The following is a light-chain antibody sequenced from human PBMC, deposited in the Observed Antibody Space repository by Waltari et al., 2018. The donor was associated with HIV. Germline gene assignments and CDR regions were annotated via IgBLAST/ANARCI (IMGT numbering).Light chain of an antibody. J-gene: IGLJ2*01. CDR2: ESS. CDR3: SSYAGSNDFGV. CDR1: SSDVGGYNY. V-gene: IGLV2-8*01. Sequence: QSALTQPPSASGSPGQSVTISCTGTSSDVGGYNYVSWYQQHPGKAPKRMIYESSKRPSGVPDRFSGSKSGNTASLTVSGLQAEDEADYYCSSYAGSNDFGVFGGGTKLTVL.